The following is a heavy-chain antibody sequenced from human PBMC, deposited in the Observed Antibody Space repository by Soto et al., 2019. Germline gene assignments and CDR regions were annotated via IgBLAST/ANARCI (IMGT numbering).Heavy chain of an antibody. J-gene: IGHJ3*02. CDR2: INPNSGGT. D-gene: IGHD7-27*01. CDR3: ARDYGPGDHAFDI. V-gene: IGHV1-2*04. Sequence: ASVKVSCKASGYTFTGYYMHWVRQAPGQGLEWMGWINPNSGGTNYAQKFQGWVTMTRDTSISTAYMELSRLRSDDTAVYYCARDYGPGDHAFDIWGQGTMVTVSS. CDR1: GYTFTGYY.